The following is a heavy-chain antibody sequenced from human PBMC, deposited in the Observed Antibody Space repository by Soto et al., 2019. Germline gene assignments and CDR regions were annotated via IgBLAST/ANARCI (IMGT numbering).Heavy chain of an antibody. CDR2: ISYDGSNK. CDR3: ARHLDY. Sequence: QVQPVESGGGVVQPGRSLRLSCAASGFTVSSYDMHWVRQAPGKGLEWVAVISYDGSNKYYADSVKGRFTISRDNSKNTLYLQMNSLRAEDTAVYYCARHLDYWGQGTLVTVSS. CDR1: GFTVSSYD. V-gene: IGHV3-30-3*01. J-gene: IGHJ4*02.